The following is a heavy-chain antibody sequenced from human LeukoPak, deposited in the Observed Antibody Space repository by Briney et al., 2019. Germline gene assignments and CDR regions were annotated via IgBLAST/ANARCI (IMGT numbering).Heavy chain of an antibody. Sequence: ASVKVSCKASGYAFTSYYIHWVRQAPGQGLEWMGIINPSGGDANYAQKFQGRVTVTRDTSTNTVYMELSSLTSQDTAVYYCARDGAPPEWEPVYFDYWGQGTLLTVSS. CDR3: ARDGAPPEWEPVYFDY. J-gene: IGHJ4*02. CDR2: INPSGGDA. V-gene: IGHV1-46*01. D-gene: IGHD1-26*01. CDR1: GYAFTSYY.